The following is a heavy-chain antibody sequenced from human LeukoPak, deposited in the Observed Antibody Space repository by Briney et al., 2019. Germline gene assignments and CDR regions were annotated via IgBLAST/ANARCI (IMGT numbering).Heavy chain of an antibody. CDR1: GYTFTSYD. V-gene: IGHV1-8*01. CDR3: TRARMAARPPIAFDI. Sequence: PGASVKVSCKASGYTFTSYDINWVRQATGQGLEWMGWMNPNSGNTGYAQKFQGRVTMTRNTSISTAYMELSSLRSEDTAVYHCTRARMAARPPIAFDIWGQGTMVTVSS. J-gene: IGHJ3*02. CDR2: MNPNSGNT. D-gene: IGHD6-6*01.